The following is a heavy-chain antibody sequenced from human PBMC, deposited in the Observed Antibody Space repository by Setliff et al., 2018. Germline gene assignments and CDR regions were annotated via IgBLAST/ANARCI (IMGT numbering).Heavy chain of an antibody. Sequence: PSETLSLTCTVSGGSISSGNYYWGWIRQPPGKGLEWIGYVGYNGNTHYNPSLKSRVTISVDTSKNQFSLKLSSVTAADTAVYYCARGADTVVAPYDAFDIWGQGTMVTVS. V-gene: IGHV4-61*05. J-gene: IGHJ3*02. CDR3: ARGADTVVAPYDAFDI. CDR1: GGSISSGNYY. D-gene: IGHD2-15*01. CDR2: VGYNGNT.